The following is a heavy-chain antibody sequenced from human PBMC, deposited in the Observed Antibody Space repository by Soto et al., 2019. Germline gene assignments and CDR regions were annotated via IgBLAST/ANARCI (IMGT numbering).Heavy chain of an antibody. D-gene: IGHD3-10*01. CDR1: VFTFGIYA. Sequence: GGSLRLSSAASVFTFGIYAMTLVRQAPGKGLEWVSSLSGNGGSTYYADSVNGRFTISIDNSKTAVYLEMNDLRLDDTATYYCVSPHSESSNAFDLWGQGTLVTVSS. J-gene: IGHJ5*02. V-gene: IGHV3-23*01. CDR3: VSPHSESSNAFDL. CDR2: LSGNGGST.